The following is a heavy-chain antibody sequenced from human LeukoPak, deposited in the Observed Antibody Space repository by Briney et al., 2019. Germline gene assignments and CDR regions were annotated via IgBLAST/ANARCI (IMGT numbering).Heavy chain of an antibody. V-gene: IGHV3-23*01. Sequence: GGSLRLSCAASGFTFSSYGMSWVRQAPGKGLEWVSAISGSGGSTYYADSVKGRFTISRDNSKNTLYLQMNSLRAEDTAVYYCAKGLEYYYGSGSHELFDYWGQGTLVTVSS. D-gene: IGHD3-10*01. CDR1: GFTFSSYG. J-gene: IGHJ4*02. CDR3: AKGLEYYYGSGSHELFDY. CDR2: ISGSGGST.